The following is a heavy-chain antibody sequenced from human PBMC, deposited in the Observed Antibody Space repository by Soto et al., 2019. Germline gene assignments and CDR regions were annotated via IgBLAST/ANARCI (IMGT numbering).Heavy chain of an antibody. V-gene: IGHV1-58*02. CDR2: IVVGSGNT. Sequence: GASVKVSCKASGFTFTSSAIQWVRQARGQRLEWIGWIVVGSGNTNYAQKFQERVTITRDMSTNTAYMELSSLRSEDTAVYYCAADYDFWSGPSFFSVWGLGTLVTVSS. CDR1: GFTFTSSA. J-gene: IGHJ1*01. CDR3: AADYDFWSGPSFFSV. D-gene: IGHD3-3*01.